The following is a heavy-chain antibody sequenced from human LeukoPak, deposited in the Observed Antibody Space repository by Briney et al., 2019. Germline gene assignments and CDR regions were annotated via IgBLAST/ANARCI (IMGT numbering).Heavy chain of an antibody. CDR2: IYYSGST. V-gene: IGHV4-39*01. Sequence: SETLSLTCTVSGGPISSSSYYWGWIRQPPGKGLEWIGSIYYSGSTYYNPSLKSRVTISVDTSKNQFSLKLSSVTAADTAVYYCARHRGDDYSNYLYYYYGMDVWGQGTTVTVS. CDR1: GGPISSSSYY. CDR3: ARHRGDDYSNYLYYYYGMDV. D-gene: IGHD4-11*01. J-gene: IGHJ6*02.